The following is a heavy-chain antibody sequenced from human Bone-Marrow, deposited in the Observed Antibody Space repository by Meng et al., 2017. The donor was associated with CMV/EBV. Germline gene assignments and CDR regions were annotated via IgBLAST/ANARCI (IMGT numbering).Heavy chain of an antibody. CDR3: TRSGHFWGFDV. D-gene: IGHD3-3*02. J-gene: IGHJ3*01. Sequence: ASVKVSCKASGYTFTSYDINWVRQATGQGLEWMGWMSFDTGATKYAQMYQGRVSLTRDTSINAIYMELSSLTFDDTDVYFCTRSGHFWGFDVCGQGTLVTVSS. V-gene: IGHV1-2*02. CDR1: GYTFTSYD. CDR2: MSFDTGAT.